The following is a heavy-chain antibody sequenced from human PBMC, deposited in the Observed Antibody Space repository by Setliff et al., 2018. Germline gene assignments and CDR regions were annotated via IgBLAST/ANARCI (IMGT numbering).Heavy chain of an antibody. Sequence: SETLSLTCAVYGDSLSGYYWSWIRQSPKKGLEWIGEIMPGRDTLYSPSLESRLTITIDTSKSQFSLKLSSVTAADTAVHYCARAHTWSLPNDNSGYPGWFDPWGQGTLVTVSS. CDR3: ARAHTWSLPNDNSGYPGWFDP. CDR1: GDSLSGYY. D-gene: IGHD3-22*01. J-gene: IGHJ5*02. CDR2: IMPGRDT. V-gene: IGHV4-34*12.